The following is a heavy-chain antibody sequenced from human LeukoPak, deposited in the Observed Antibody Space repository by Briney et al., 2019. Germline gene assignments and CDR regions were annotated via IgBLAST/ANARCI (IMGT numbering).Heavy chain of an antibody. D-gene: IGHD6-13*01. CDR3: TRDQIAEPDSRRRSNWFDP. CDR1: GDSISSHTW. J-gene: IGHJ5*02. V-gene: IGHV4-4*02. Sequence: SGTLSLTCAVSGDSISSHTWWSWVRQPPGKGLEWIGEIFHSGSTNYSPSLRSRVTMSVDKSKNQFSLELRSVTAADTAVYYCTRDQIAEPDSRRRSNWFDPWGQGTLVIVSA. CDR2: IFHSGST.